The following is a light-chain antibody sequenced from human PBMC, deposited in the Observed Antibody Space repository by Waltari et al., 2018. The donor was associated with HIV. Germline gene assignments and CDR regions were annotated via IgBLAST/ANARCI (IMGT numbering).Light chain of an antibody. CDR3: QQSYSTTWT. J-gene: IGKJ1*01. V-gene: IGKV1-39*01. Sequence: DIHMTQSPSSLSASVGDRVTITCLASQNINNYLNWYQEKPGKAPKLLIFAASSLQSGVPSRFSGSGSGTAFTLTINNLQPEDFASYYCQQSYSTTWTFGQGPRWKSN. CDR2: AAS. CDR1: QNINNY.